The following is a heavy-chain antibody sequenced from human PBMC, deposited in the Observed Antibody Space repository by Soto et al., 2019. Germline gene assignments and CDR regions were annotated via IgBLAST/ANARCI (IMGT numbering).Heavy chain of an antibody. J-gene: IGHJ6*02. CDR2: ISYDGSNK. D-gene: IGHD3-10*01. Sequence: GGSLRLSCAASGFTFSSYAMHWVRQAPGKGLEWVAVISYDGSNKYYADSVKGRFTISRDNSKNTLYLQMNSLRAEDTAVYYCARDIVVRGVSPYYYGMDVWGQGTTVTVSS. V-gene: IGHV3-30-3*01. CDR1: GFTFSSYA. CDR3: ARDIVVRGVSPYYYGMDV.